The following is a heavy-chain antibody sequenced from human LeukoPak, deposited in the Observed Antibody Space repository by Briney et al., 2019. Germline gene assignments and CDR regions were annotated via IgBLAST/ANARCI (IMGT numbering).Heavy chain of an antibody. Sequence: GGPLRLSCAASGFTFSSYAMHWVRQAPGKGLEWVAVISYDGSNKYYADSVKGRFTISRDNSKNTLYLQLNSLRAEDTAVYYCARGGVAGPFDYWGQGTLVTVSS. CDR2: ISYDGSNK. D-gene: IGHD6-19*01. CDR1: GFTFSSYA. CDR3: ARGGVAGPFDY. J-gene: IGHJ4*02. V-gene: IGHV3-30-3*01.